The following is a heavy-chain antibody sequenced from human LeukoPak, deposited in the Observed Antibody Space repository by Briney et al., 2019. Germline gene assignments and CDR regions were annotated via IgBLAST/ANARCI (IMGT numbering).Heavy chain of an antibody. CDR3: ANHNGWELENYRFDY. J-gene: IGHJ4*02. CDR2: ISKSADGM. D-gene: IGHD1-26*01. Sequence: PGGSLRLSCTASGFIFSNYAMSLVRQAPGKGLEWVSSISKSADGMFYVDSVKGRFTISRDNSESTLFLQLNTLRADDTAVYYCANHNGWELENYRFDYWGQGTLVAVSS. CDR1: GFIFSNYA. V-gene: IGHV3-23*01.